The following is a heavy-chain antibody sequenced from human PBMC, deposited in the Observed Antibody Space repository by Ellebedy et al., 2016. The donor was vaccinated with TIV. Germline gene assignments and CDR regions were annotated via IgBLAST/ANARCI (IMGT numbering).Heavy chain of an antibody. D-gene: IGHD3-10*01. J-gene: IGHJ4*02. CDR3: ARGTSGRIYPFFDY. Sequence: MPSETLSLTCTVSGDSLGAFYWTWLRQPPGKGLEFIGLIYYTGSANYNPSLKSRVSMSVDTSKNQFSLKLRSVTAADTAMYFCARGTSGRIYPFFDYWGQGGLVFVSS. V-gene: IGHV4-59*01. CDR1: GDSLGAFY. CDR2: IYYTGSA.